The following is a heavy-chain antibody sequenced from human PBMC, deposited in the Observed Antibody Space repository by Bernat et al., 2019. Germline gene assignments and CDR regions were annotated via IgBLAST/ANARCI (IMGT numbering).Heavy chain of an antibody. CDR2: IYYSGST. CDR3: ARLLYYYDSSGYYNHFDY. CDR1: GGSISSSSYY. J-gene: IGHJ4*02. Sequence: QLQLQESGPGLVKPSETLSLTCTVSGGSISSSSYYWGWTRQPPGKGLEGIGSIYYSGSTYYNPSLKSRVTISVDTSKNQFSLKLSSVTAADTAVYYCARLLYYYDSSGYYNHFDYWGQGTLVTVSS. D-gene: IGHD3-22*01. V-gene: IGHV4-39*01.